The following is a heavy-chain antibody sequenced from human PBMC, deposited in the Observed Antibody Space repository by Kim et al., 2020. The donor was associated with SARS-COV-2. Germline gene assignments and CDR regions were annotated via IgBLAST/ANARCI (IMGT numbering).Heavy chain of an antibody. D-gene: IGHD3-22*01. Sequence: SETLSLTCTVSGGSISSSSYYWGWIRQPPGKGLEWIGSIYYSGSTYYNPSLKSRVTISVDTSKNQFSLKLSSVTAADTAVYYCARHVDYYDSNYGMDVWGQGTTVTVSS. CDR1: GGSISSSSYY. V-gene: IGHV4-39*01. CDR2: IYYSGST. J-gene: IGHJ6*02. CDR3: ARHVDYYDSNYGMDV.